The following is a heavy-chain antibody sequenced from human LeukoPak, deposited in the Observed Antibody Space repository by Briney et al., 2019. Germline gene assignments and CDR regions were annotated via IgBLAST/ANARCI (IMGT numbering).Heavy chain of an antibody. V-gene: IGHV4-34*01. Sequence: SETLSLTCAVYGGSFSGYYWSWIRQPPGKGLEWIGEINHSGSTNYNPSLKSRVTISINTSKNQFSLKLSSVTAADTAVYYCARGRIAAAETFDIWGQGTMVTVSS. CDR1: GGSFSGYY. CDR2: INHSGST. D-gene: IGHD6-13*01. J-gene: IGHJ3*02. CDR3: ARGRIAAAETFDI.